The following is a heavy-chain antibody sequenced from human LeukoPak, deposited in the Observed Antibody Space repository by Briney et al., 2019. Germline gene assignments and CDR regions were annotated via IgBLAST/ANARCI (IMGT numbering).Heavy chain of an antibody. CDR2: IYYSGST. CDR1: GGSISSYY. Sequence: PSETLSLTCTVSGGSISSYYWSWIRQPPGKGLEWIGYIYYSGSTNYNPSLKSRVTISVDTSKNQFSLKLSSVTAADTAVYYCAREGYCSSTSCHENDAFDIWGQGTMVTVSS. CDR3: AREGYCSSTSCHENDAFDI. V-gene: IGHV4-59*01. D-gene: IGHD2-2*01. J-gene: IGHJ3*02.